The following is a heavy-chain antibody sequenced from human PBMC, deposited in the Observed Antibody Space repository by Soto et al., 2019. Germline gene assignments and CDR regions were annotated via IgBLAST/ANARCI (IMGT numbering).Heavy chain of an antibody. J-gene: IGHJ4*02. Sequence: ASVKVSCKASGGTFSSYAISCVRQAPGQGLEWMGGIIPIFGTANYAQKFQGRVTITADESTSTAYMELSSLRSEDTAVYYCARDQRSITIFGVVSYFDYWXQGTLVTVSS. CDR1: GGTFSSYA. D-gene: IGHD3-3*01. V-gene: IGHV1-69*13. CDR3: ARDQRSITIFGVVSYFDY. CDR2: IIPIFGTA.